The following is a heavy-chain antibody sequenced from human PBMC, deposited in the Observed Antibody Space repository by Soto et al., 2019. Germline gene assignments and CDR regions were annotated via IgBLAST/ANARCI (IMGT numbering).Heavy chain of an antibody. CDR2: FDPEDGET. CDR1: GYTLTELS. Sequence: ASVKVSCKVSGYTLTELSMHWVRQAPGEGLEWMGGFDPEDGETIYAQKFQGRVTMTEDTSTDTAYMELSSLRSEDTAVYYCATDIVGAIPRYYYYYGMDVWGQGTTVTVSS. CDR3: ATDIVGAIPRYYYYYGMDV. D-gene: IGHD1-26*01. V-gene: IGHV1-24*01. J-gene: IGHJ6*02.